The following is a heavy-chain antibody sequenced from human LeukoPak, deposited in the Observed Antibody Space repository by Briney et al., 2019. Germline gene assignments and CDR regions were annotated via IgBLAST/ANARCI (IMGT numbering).Heavy chain of an antibody. CDR1: GFTFNTYF. J-gene: IGHJ6*03. CDR3: ARSGPEQWGSNFYFYMDV. V-gene: IGHV3-74*01. CDR2: IGTDGTDT. Sequence: GGSLRLSCAVSGFTFNTYFMHWVRQSPGKGLVWVSHIGTDGTDTAYADSVKGRFTISRDNAKDTLYLQMHSLRAEDTAVYYCARSGPEQWGSNFYFYMDVWGKGTTLTVSS. D-gene: IGHD1-26*01.